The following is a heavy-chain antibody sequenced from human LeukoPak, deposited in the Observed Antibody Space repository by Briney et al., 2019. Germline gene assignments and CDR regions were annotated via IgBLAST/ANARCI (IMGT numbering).Heavy chain of an antibody. J-gene: IGHJ4*02. CDR2: IYHSGST. V-gene: IGHV4-38-2*02. CDR3: ATRKLGNDY. CDR1: GYSISSGYY. D-gene: IGHD7-27*01. Sequence: SETLSLTCTVSGYSISSGYYWGWIRPPPGKGLEWIGIIYHSGSTYYNPSLKSRVTISVDTSKNQFSLKLSSVTAADTAVYYCATRKLGNDYWGQGTLVTVSS.